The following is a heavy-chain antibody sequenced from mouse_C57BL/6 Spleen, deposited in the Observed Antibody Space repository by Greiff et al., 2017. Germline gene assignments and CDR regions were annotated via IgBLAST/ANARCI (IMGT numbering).Heavy chain of an antibody. D-gene: IGHD1-1*02. CDR2: ISSGGDYI. Sequence: EVHVVESGEGLVKPGGSLKLSCAASGFTFSSYAMSWVRQTPEKRPEWVAYISSGGDYIYYADTVKGRFTISRDNARNTLYLQMSRLKSEDTAMYYCTIWGGPFAYWGQVTLVTVSA. CDR3: TIWGGPFAY. J-gene: IGHJ3*01. CDR1: GFTFSSYA. V-gene: IGHV5-9-1*02.